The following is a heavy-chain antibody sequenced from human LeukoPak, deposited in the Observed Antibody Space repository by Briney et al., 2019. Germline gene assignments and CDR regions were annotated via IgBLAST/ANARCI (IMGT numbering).Heavy chain of an antibody. CDR3: ASVGYCSGGSCYSEAFEI. J-gene: IGHJ3*02. CDR2: IWYDGSNK. Sequence: GGSLRLSCAASGFTFRSYGMHWVRQAPGKGLEWVAVIWYDGSNKYYADSVKGRFTISRDNSKNTLYLQMNSLRAEDTAVYYCASVGYCSGGSCYSEAFEIWGQGTMVTVSS. CDR1: GFTFRSYG. V-gene: IGHV3-33*01. D-gene: IGHD2-15*01.